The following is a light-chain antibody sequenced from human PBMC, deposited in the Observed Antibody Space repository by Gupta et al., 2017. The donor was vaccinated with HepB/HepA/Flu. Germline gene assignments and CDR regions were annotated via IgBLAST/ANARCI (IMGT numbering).Light chain of an antibody. CDR3: QSYDRSLSAWV. CDR2: GNS. CDR1: SSNIGAGYD. V-gene: IGLV1-40*01. Sequence: QSVLTQPPSVSGPPGQRVTISCTGGSSNIGAGYDVHWYQQLPGTAPKLLIYGNSNRPSGVPDRFSGSKSGTSASLAITGLQAEDEADYYCQSYDRSLSAWVFGGGTKLTVL. J-gene: IGLJ3*02.